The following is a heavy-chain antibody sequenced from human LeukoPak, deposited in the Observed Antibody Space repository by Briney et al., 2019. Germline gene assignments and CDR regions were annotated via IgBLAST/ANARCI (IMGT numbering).Heavy chain of an antibody. CDR2: INPNSGGT. D-gene: IGHD1-1*01. V-gene: IGHV1-2*02. Sequence: GASVKVSCKASGYTFTGYYMHWVRQAPGQGLEWMGWINPNSGGTDYAQKFQGRVTMTRDTSISTAYMELSSLRSEDTAVYYCARGILRYNWNDVGTSLYYYYYMDVWGKGTTVTISS. J-gene: IGHJ6*03. CDR3: ARGILRYNWNDVGTSLYYYYYMDV. CDR1: GYTFTGYY.